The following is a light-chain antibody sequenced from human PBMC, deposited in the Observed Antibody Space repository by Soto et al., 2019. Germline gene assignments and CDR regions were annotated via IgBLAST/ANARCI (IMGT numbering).Light chain of an antibody. CDR1: QSISTW. Sequence: DIQMTQSPSTLSASVGDGVTITCRASQSISTWLAWYQQKPGKAPKLLIYKASSLDGGVTSRFSGSGSGTDFNITISSLQPDDFATYYCQQYNSYPLTLGGGTTVEIK. J-gene: IGKJ4*01. CDR2: KAS. V-gene: IGKV1-5*03. CDR3: QQYNSYPLT.